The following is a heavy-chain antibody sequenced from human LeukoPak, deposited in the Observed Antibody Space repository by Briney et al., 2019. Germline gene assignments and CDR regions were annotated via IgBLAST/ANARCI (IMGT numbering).Heavy chain of an antibody. Sequence: SQTLSLTCAISGYSVSSNSTAWNWIRQSPSRGLEWLGRTYYRSKWYNDYTVSVKSRITFNPDTSKNQFSLHLNSVTPEDTAVYYCARKRLSADSFDIWGQGTLVTVSS. D-gene: IGHD4/OR15-4a*01. J-gene: IGHJ3*02. V-gene: IGHV6-1*01. CDR3: ARKRLSADSFDI. CDR1: GYSVSSNSTA. CDR2: TYYRSKWYN.